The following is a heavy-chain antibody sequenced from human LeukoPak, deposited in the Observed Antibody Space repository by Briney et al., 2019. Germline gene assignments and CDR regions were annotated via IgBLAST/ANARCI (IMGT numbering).Heavy chain of an antibody. CDR1: GFSFSDYS. CDR2: ICSYSTYI. CDR3: AKRGVVIRVILVGFHKEAYYFES. V-gene: IGHV3-21*04. Sequence: GGSLRLSCAASGFSFSDYSMNWVRQAPGKGLEWVSFICSYSTYIYCADSLKGRFTISRDNAKNSLYLQMNSLRAEDTAVYFCAKRGVVIRVILVGFHKEAYYFESWGQGALVTVSS. J-gene: IGHJ4*02. D-gene: IGHD3-22*01.